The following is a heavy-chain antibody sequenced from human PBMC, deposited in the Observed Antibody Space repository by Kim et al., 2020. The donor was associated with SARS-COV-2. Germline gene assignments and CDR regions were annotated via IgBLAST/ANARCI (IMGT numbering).Heavy chain of an antibody. D-gene: IGHD5-18*01. CDR3: ARVLGYSYGDYYYYYGMDV. J-gene: IGHJ6*02. CDR2: IYYSGST. Sequence: SETLSLTCTVSGGSISSYYWSWIRQPPGKGLEWIGYIYYSGSTNYNPSLKSRVTISVDTSKNQFSLKLSSVTAADTAVYYCARVLGYSYGDYYYYYGMDVWGQGTTVTVSS. V-gene: IGHV4-59*08. CDR1: GGSISSYY.